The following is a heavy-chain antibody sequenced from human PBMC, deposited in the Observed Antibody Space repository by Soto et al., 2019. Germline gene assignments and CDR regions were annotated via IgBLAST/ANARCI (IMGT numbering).Heavy chain of an antibody. J-gene: IGHJ3*01. CDR2: ISYSGRT. V-gene: IGHV4-39*01. CDR1: GGSVGTTTYY. D-gene: IGHD3-22*01. Sequence: QLQLQQSGPGLVKPSETLSLTCTVSGGSVGTTTYYWAWIRQPPGKGLEWIGTISYSGRTNYNPSLKRRATIAIDTHKNQFSLRLSSVTAADAALYFCAGSYDSHGRDAFDLWGQGTVVTVSS. CDR3: AGSYDSHGRDAFDL.